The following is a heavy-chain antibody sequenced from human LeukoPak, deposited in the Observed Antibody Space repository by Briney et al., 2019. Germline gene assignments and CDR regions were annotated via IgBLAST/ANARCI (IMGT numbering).Heavy chain of an antibody. CDR1: GGTFSSYA. D-gene: IGHD3-9*01. Sequence: ASVKVSCKASGGTFSSYAINWVRQAPGQGLEWMGGIIPIFGTANYAQKFQGRVTITTDESTSTAYMELSSLRSEDTAVYCCARAKYYDILTGYFDYWGQGTLVTVSS. CDR3: ARAKYYDILTGYFDY. CDR2: IIPIFGTA. J-gene: IGHJ4*02. V-gene: IGHV1-69*05.